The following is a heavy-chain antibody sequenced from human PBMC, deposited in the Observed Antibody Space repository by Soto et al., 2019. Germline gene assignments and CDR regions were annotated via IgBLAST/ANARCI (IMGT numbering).Heavy chain of an antibody. CDR2: VNPSGGHT. CDR3: ARGGHVVVVTAAFDY. D-gene: IGHD2-21*02. Sequence: QVQLVQSGAEVKKPGASVKVSCKASGDTFTDYYIHWVRQAPGQGLEWMGTVNPSGGHTTYAQHFLGKMTMNRDTCTSARYMELTSLTSDDKAVYYCARGGHVVVVTAAFDYWSQRTLVTVS. CDR1: GDTFTDYY. V-gene: IGHV1-46*01. J-gene: IGHJ4*02.